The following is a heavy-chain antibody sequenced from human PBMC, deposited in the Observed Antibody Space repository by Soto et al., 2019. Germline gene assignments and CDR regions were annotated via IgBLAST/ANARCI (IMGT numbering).Heavy chain of an antibody. Sequence: SGTLSLTCAVYGASFSGYYWSWIRQPPGKGLEWIGEINHSGSTNYNPSLKSRVTISVDTSKNQFSLKLSSVTAADTAVYYCARGPDSSSWYWYYYYGMDVWAQGTTVTVSS. CDR3: ARGPDSSSWYWYYYYGMDV. J-gene: IGHJ6*02. D-gene: IGHD6-13*01. CDR2: INHSGST. V-gene: IGHV4-34*01. CDR1: GASFSGYY.